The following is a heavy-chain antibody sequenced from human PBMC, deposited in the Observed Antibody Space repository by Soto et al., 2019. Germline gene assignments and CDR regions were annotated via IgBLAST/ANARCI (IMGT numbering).Heavy chain of an antibody. Sequence: SETLSLTCTVPVASLSGSYCSLVRKSDGKGLEGIGRIYDTGPTDYNPSINSRVMMSVDTSKKQFSLKLTSVTAADTAVYYCVRDGTKTLRDWFDPWGQGISVTVS. CDR2: IYDTGPT. CDR1: VASLSGSY. J-gene: IGHJ5*02. CDR3: VRDGTKTLRDWFDP. D-gene: IGHD4-17*01. V-gene: IGHV4-4*07.